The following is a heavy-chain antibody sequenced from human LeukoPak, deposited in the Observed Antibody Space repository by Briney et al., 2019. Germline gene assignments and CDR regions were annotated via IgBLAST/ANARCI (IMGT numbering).Heavy chain of an antibody. CDR1: GFTSSSYG. V-gene: IGHV3-30*02. J-gene: IGHJ4*02. CDR2: IRYDGSNK. CDR3: AKGDLTTTETTSVDY. D-gene: IGHD1-1*01. Sequence: PGRSLRLSCAASGFTSSSYGMRCVSQAPGKGRGWVAFIRYDGSNKYYADSVKGRSTISTDNSTNTLYLQMNSVRTEDTAVYYCAKGDLTTTETTSVDYWGQGTLVTVSS.